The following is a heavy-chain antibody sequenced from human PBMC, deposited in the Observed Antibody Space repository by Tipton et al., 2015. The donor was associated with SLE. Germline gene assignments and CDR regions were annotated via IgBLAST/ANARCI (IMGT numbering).Heavy chain of an antibody. D-gene: IGHD7-27*01. J-gene: IGHJ4*02. CDR1: GGSVSSSSYY. CDR2: ISYGGNT. V-gene: IGHV4-39*01. Sequence: TLSLTCTVSGGSVSSSSYYWGWIRQPPGEGLEWIGTISYGGNTYYNPSLKTPVTISVDTSKNQFSLKLGSVTVADTAVYYCARRGTGGRSYDYWGQGTLVTVSS. CDR3: ARRGTGGRSYDY.